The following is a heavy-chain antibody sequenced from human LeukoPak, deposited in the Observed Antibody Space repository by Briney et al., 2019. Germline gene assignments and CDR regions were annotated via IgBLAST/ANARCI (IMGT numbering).Heavy chain of an antibody. Sequence: PGGSLRLSCEASGATFCDYGMSWVRHARGKGVEWVSGINRNGGSTGYADSVKGRFTISRDNVKNSLYLQMNSLRAEDTALYFCARGYDHGPIDMWGQGTMVTVS. CDR2: INRNGGST. CDR1: GATFCDYG. J-gene: IGHJ3*02. V-gene: IGHV3-20*04. CDR3: ARGYDHGPIDM. D-gene: IGHD3-16*01.